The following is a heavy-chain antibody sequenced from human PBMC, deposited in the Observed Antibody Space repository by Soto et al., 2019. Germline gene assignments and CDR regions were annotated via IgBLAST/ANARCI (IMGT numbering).Heavy chain of an antibody. J-gene: IGHJ6*02. V-gene: IGHV3-7*03. CDR1: GFTFSDHW. Sequence: PGGSLRLSCAASGFTFSDHWVTWVRQAPGKGLEWVANIKPDGSDKYYGDSVKGRFTISRDNAKDSAYLQMNTLRAEDTAVYYCARGHYGTDVWGQGTTVTV. CDR3: ARGHYGTDV. CDR2: IKPDGSDK.